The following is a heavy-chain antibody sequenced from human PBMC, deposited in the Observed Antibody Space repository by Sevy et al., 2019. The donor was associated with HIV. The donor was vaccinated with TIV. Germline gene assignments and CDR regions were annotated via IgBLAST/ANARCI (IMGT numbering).Heavy chain of an antibody. V-gene: IGHV3-49*03. Sequence: GGSLRLSCTASGFTFGDYAMSWCRQAPGKGLEWVGFIRSKTYGGTTEYAASAKGRLTISRDDSKSIAYLQMNSLNTADTAVYYCTRVRGTISPYYYYGMDVWGQGTTVTVSS. CDR1: GFTFGDYA. J-gene: IGHJ6*02. CDR2: IRSKTYGGTT. CDR3: TRVRGTISPYYYYGMDV. D-gene: IGHD3-16*01.